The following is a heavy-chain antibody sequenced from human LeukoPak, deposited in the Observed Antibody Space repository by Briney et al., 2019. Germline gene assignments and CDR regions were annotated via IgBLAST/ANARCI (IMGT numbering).Heavy chain of an antibody. D-gene: IGHD2-15*01. Sequence: ASVKVSCKASGYTFTGYYMHWVRQAPGQGLEWMGWINPNSGGTNYAQKFQGRVTMTRDTSISTAYMELSRLRSDDTAVYYCARATSRFIVVVVASSYNWFDPWGQGTLVTVSS. J-gene: IGHJ5*02. CDR2: INPNSGGT. V-gene: IGHV1-2*02. CDR3: ARATSRFIVVVVASSYNWFDP. CDR1: GYTFTGYY.